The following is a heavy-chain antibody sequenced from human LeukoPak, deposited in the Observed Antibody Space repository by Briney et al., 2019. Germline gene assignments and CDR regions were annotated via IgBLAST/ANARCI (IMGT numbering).Heavy chain of an antibody. CDR2: ISSSSSYI. CDR3: ARDGTWGYYMDV. J-gene: IGHJ6*03. CDR1: GFTFSSYS. Sequence: PGGSLRLSCAASGFTFSSYSMNWVRQAPGKGLEWVSSISSSSSYIYYADSVKGRFTISRDNAKNSLYLQMNSLRAEDTAVYYCARDGTWGYYMDVWGKGTTVTVSS. D-gene: IGHD2-15*01. V-gene: IGHV3-21*01.